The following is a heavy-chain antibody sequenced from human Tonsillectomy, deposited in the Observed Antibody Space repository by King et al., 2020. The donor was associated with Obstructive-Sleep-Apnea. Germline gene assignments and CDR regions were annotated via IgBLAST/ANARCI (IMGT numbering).Heavy chain of an antibody. CDR1: GFTFSRNW. Sequence: VQLVESGGGLVQPGGSLRLSCAVSGFTFSRNWMNWVRQAPGKGLEWVANIKQDGSEKYYVDSVKGRFTISRDNAKNSLYLQMNSLRAEDTAVYYCARDSGQVWFGEGALDVWGQGTTVTVSS. CDR2: IKQDGSEK. CDR3: ARDSGQVWFGEGALDV. J-gene: IGHJ6*02. D-gene: IGHD3-10*01. V-gene: IGHV3-7*01.